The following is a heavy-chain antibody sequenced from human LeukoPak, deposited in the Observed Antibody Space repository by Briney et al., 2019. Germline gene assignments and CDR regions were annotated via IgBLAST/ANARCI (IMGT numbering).Heavy chain of an antibody. CDR1: GFTFGDYA. CDR2: IRSKAYGGTT. Sequence: GGSLRLSCTASGFTFGDYAMTWVRKAPGKGLEWVGFIRSKAYGGTTEYAASVKGRFTISRDDSKSIAYLQMNSLKTEDTAVYYCTSGTWIQLWPWGQGTLVTVSS. V-gene: IGHV3-49*04. J-gene: IGHJ5*02. D-gene: IGHD5-18*01. CDR3: TSGTWIQLWP.